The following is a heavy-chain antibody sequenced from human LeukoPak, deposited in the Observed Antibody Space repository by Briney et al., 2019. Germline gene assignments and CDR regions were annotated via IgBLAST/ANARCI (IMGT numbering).Heavy chain of an antibody. J-gene: IGHJ4*02. CDR1: GFTFSNYW. V-gene: IGHV3-7*01. Sequence: PGGSLRLSCAASGFTFSNYWMTWVRQAPGKGLEWVAHINQDGSEEHYMDSVKARFTISRDNAKNSLSLQMNSLRAEDTAVYYCVRDGGVGGYDLLDYWGQGTLVTGSS. D-gene: IGHD5-12*01. CDR3: VRDGGVGGYDLLDY. CDR2: INQDGSEE.